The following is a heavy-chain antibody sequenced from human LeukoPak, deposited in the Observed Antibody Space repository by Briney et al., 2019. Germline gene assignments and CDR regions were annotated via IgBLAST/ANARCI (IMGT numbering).Heavy chain of an antibody. V-gene: IGHV3-15*01. CDR1: GFTFSNFW. CDR3: TTGYGAIDY. D-gene: IGHD4-17*01. CDR2: VKSKTAGGTT. J-gene: IGHJ4*02. Sequence: PGGSLRLSCAASGFTFSNFWMSWVRQAPGRGLEWVGRVKSKTAGGTTDYAAPVKGRFIISRDDSKNTLYLQMNSLKTEDTAVYHCTTGYGAIDYWGQGTLVTVSS.